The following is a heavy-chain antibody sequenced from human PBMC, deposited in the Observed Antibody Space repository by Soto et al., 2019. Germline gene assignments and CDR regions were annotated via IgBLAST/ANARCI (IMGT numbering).Heavy chain of an antibody. Sequence: GASVKVSCKASGGTFSSYAISWVRQAPGQGLEWMGGIIPIFGTANYAQKFQGRVTITADESTSTAYMELSSLRSEDTAVYYCARDYPTQPVVTHYDAFDIWGQGTMVTVSS. CDR3: ARDYPTQPVVTHYDAFDI. V-gene: IGHV1-69*13. CDR2: IIPIFGTA. CDR1: GGTFSSYA. D-gene: IGHD2-21*02. J-gene: IGHJ3*02.